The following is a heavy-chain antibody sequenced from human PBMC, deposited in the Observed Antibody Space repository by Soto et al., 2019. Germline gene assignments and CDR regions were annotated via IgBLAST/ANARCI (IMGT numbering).Heavy chain of an antibody. J-gene: IGHJ2*01. CDR1: GYTFTSYG. D-gene: IGHD7-27*01. Sequence: ASVKVSCKASGYTFTSYGISWVRQAPGQGLEWMGWISAYNGNTNYAQKLQGRVTITTDKSTSTAYMELSSLRSEDTAVYYCASPLGTSDDNWYFELWGRGTLVTGAS. CDR3: ASPLGTSDDNWYFEL. CDR2: ISAYNGNT. V-gene: IGHV1-18*01.